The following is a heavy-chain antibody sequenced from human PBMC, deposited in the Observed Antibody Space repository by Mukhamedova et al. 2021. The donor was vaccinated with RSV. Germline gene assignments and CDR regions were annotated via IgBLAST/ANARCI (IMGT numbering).Heavy chain of an antibody. J-gene: IGHJ4*02. CDR3: TRNVERSIFGVVTLKYYFDS. Sequence: AYSTSVRGRFTISRDESKNTAFLQMNSLKTEDTAVYYCTRNVERSIFGVVTLKYYFDSWGQGALVTVSS. V-gene: IGHV3-73*01. D-gene: IGHD3-3*01.